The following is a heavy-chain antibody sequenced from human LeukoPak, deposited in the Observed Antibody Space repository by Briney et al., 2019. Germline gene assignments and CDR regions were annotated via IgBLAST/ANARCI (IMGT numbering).Heavy chain of an antibody. V-gene: IGHV3-9*01. J-gene: IGHJ4*02. CDR3: AKDPVDY. CDR2: ISWNSGSI. Sequence: PGGSLRLSCAASGFTFDDYAMHWVRQAPGKGLEWVSGISWNSGSIGYADSVKGRFTISRDNAKNSLYLQMNSLRAEDTALYYCAKDPVDYWGQGTLVTVSS. CDR1: GFTFDDYA.